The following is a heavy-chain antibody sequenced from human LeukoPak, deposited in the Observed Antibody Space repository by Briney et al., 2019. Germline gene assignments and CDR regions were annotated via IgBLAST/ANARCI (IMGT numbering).Heavy chain of an antibody. D-gene: IGHD3-3*01. CDR3: ARRSTYYDFWSGSILGYYYMDV. J-gene: IGHJ6*03. CDR1: GFTVSSNY. Sequence: PGGSLRLSCAASGFTVSSNYMSWVRQAPGKGLEWVSVISSGGSTYYSDSVTGRFTISRDNSKNTLYLQMNSLRAEDTAVYYCARRSTYYDFWSGSILGYYYMDVWGKGTTVTVSS. CDR2: ISSGGST. V-gene: IGHV3-53*01.